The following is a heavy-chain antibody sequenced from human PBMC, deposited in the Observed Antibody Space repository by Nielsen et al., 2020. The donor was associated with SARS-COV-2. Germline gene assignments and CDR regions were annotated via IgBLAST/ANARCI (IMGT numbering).Heavy chain of an antibody. D-gene: IGHD2-2*01. J-gene: IGHJ3*02. CDR2: INPNSGGT. V-gene: IGHV1-2*06. CDR3: AAPYCSSTSCYDAFDI. CDR1: GYTFTGYY. Sequence: ASVKVSCKASGYTFTGYYMHWVRQAPGQGLEWMGRINPNSGGTNYAQKFQGRVTMTRDTSISTAYMELSRLRSEDTAVYYCAAPYCSSTSCYDAFDIWGQGTMVTVSS.